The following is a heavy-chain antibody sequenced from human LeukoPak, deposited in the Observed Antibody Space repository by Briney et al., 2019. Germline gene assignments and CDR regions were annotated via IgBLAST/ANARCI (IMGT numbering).Heavy chain of an antibody. J-gene: IGHJ6*02. Sequence: ASVKVSCKVSGYTLTELSMHWVRQAPGKGLEWMGGFDPEDGETINAQKFQGRVTMTEDTSTDTAYMELSSLRSEDTAVYYCAVYSSSWYGRYYYYGMDVWGQGTTVTVSS. D-gene: IGHD6-13*01. V-gene: IGHV1-24*01. CDR2: FDPEDGET. CDR1: GYTLTELS. CDR3: AVYSSSWYGRYYYYGMDV.